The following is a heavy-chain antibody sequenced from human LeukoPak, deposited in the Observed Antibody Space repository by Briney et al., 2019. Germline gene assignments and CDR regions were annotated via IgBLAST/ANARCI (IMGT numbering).Heavy chain of an antibody. CDR2: IYYSGST. V-gene: IGHV4-59*08. CDR1: GGSISSYY. D-gene: IGHD5-18*01. Sequence: SETLSLTCTVSGGSISSYYWSWIRQPPGKGLEWIEYIYYSGSTNYNPSLKSRVTISVDTSKNQFSLKLSSVTAADTAVYYCARASPVDTAMVEAWGQGTLVTVSS. CDR3: ARASPVDTAMVEA. J-gene: IGHJ5*02.